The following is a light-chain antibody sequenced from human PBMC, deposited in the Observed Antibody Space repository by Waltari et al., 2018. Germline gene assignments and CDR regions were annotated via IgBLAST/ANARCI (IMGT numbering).Light chain of an antibody. J-gene: IGKJ1*01. Sequence: DVVLTQSPLSLPVTLGQPASISCKSSQSLAHSDGYTYLNWCHQRPGQSPRLLFYKVSSRDAGVPDRVSGSGSGTDVALKITRVEAEEVGMYYCMDGRNWAPWTFGQATKVEIK. CDR3: MDGRNWAPWT. V-gene: IGKV2-30*02. CDR2: KVS. CDR1: QSLAHSDGYTY.